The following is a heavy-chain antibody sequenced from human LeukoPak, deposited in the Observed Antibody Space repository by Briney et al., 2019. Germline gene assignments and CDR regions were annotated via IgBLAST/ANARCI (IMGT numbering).Heavy chain of an antibody. V-gene: IGHV3-30*02. CDR2: IAHHGNNK. CDR3: AKDGSWSCSD. D-gene: IGHD2-8*02. J-gene: IGHJ4*02. Sequence: GGSLRLSCGASGLTFSSSAMHWVRQGPGKGLEWVAYIAHHGNNKYYADSVKGRFTISRDNSKGSLYLQMNSLRADDTAVYYCAKDGSWSCSDWGQGTLVTVSS. CDR1: GLTFSSSA.